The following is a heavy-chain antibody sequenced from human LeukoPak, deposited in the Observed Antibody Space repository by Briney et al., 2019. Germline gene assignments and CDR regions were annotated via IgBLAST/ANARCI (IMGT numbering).Heavy chain of an antibody. J-gene: IGHJ4*02. CDR1: GFTFSSHW. CDR3: ASPMWDTAIHDY. V-gene: IGHV3-74*01. D-gene: IGHD5-18*01. Sequence: GGSLRLSCAASGFTFSSHWMHWVRQAPGKGLAWVSRINSDGSITSYADSVKGRFTISRDNAKDTLYLQMNSLRAEDAAVYYCASPMWDTAIHDYWGQGTLVTVSS. CDR2: INSDGSIT.